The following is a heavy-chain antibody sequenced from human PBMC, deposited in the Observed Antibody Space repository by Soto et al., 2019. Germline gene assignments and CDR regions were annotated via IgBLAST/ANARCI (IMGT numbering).Heavy chain of an antibody. CDR1: GFTFSTYA. J-gene: IGHJ4*02. CDR3: ANLLYTPFGY. CDR2: ISDSGT. V-gene: IGHV3-23*01. D-gene: IGHD3-16*01. Sequence: GGSLRLSCAASGFTFSTYAMSWVRQAPGKGLDWVSAISDSGTYYADSVKGRFTISRDNSKSTLYLQMNSLRAEDTAVYYCANLLYTPFGYWGQGTLVTVSS.